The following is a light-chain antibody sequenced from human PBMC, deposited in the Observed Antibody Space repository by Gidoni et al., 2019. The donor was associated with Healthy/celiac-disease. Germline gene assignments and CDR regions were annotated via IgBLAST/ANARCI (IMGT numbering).Light chain of an antibody. CDR1: SSDVGGYNY. J-gene: IGLJ2*01. Sequence: SALTQPASVSGSPGPSITISCTGTSSDVGGYNYVSWYQQPPGKAPKLMIYEVSNRPSGVSNRFSGSKSGNTASRTISGLQAEDEADYYCSSYTSSSTLVFGGGTKLTVL. CDR3: SSYTSSSTLV. V-gene: IGLV2-14*01. CDR2: EVS.